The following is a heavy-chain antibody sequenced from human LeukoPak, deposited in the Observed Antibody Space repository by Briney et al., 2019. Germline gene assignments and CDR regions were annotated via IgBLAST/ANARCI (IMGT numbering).Heavy chain of an antibody. D-gene: IGHD3-9*01. J-gene: IGHJ4*02. CDR2: ISSSGSTI. Sequence: GRSLRLSCAASGFTFSSYEMNWVRQAPGKGLEWVSYISSSGSTIYYADSVKGRFTISRDNAKNSLYLQMNSLRAEDTAVYYCARDQYFGALDYWGQGTLVTVSS. V-gene: IGHV3-48*03. CDR3: ARDQYFGALDY. CDR1: GFTFSSYE.